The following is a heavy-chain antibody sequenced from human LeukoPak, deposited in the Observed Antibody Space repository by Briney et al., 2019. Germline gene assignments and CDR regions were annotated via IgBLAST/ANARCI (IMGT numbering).Heavy chain of an antibody. J-gene: IGHJ5*02. CDR3: ARVGQGYAGFDP. D-gene: IGHD5-18*01. CDR1: GGSISSGDYY. V-gene: IGHV4-30-4*01. Sequence: SQTLSLTCTVSGGSISSGDYYWSWIRQPPGKGLEWIGYIYYSGSTYYNPSLKSRVTISVDMSKNQFSLKLSSVTAADTAVYYCARVGQGYAGFDPWGQGTLVTVSS. CDR2: IYYSGST.